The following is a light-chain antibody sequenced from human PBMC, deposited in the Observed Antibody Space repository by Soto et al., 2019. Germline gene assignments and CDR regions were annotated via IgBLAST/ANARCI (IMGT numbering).Light chain of an antibody. CDR1: DSDVGSHNL. J-gene: IGLJ1*01. Sequence: QSALTQPASVSASPGQSITISCTGTDSDVGSHNLVSWYQLHPGKAPKLMIYEVTKRPSGVTNRFSGSKSGNTASLTIAGFQAEDEADYYCCSYAVSNTYLFGNGTKVTVL. V-gene: IGLV2-23*02. CDR2: EVT. CDR3: CSYAVSNTYL.